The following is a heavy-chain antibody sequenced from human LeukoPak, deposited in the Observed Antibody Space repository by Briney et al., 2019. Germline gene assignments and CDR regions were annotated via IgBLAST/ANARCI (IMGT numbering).Heavy chain of an antibody. J-gene: IGHJ3*02. CDR1: GFTFSSYW. Sequence: PGGSLRLSCAASGFTFSSYWMRWVRQAPGKGLVWVSRIDSDGSDTIYADSVKGRFTISRDNAKNTLYLQMNSLRDEDTAVFYCARGGRDHAFDIWGPGTMVTVSS. V-gene: IGHV3-74*01. CDR2: IDSDGSDT. CDR3: ARGGRDHAFDI. D-gene: IGHD2-21*02.